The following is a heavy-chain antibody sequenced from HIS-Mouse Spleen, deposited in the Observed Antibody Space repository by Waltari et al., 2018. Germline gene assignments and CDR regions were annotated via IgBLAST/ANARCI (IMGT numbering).Heavy chain of an antibody. CDR3: AGPGGAAAGYFQH. J-gene: IGHJ1*01. CDR2: INHSGST. CDR1: GGSFSGYY. D-gene: IGHD6-13*01. V-gene: IGHV4-34*01. Sequence: QVQLQQWGAGLLKTSETLSLTCAVYGGSFSGYYWSWIRQPPGKGLGWIGEINHSGSTNCHPALKSRFTLSVGTSKNQFALKLISVTAADTAVYYCAGPGGAAAGYFQHWGQGTLVTVSS.